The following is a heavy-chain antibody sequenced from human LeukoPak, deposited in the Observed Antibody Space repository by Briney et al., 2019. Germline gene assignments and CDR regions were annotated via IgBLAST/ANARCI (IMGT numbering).Heavy chain of an antibody. Sequence: GGSLRLSCAASGFTFSGYDMNWVRQAPGKGLEWVSSISGSSSYIYYADSMKDRFTISRDNGKNSLYLQMNSLRAEDTAVYFCARGSSNVAARNNWFDPWGQGTLVTVSS. V-gene: IGHV3-21*01. CDR3: ARGSSNVAARNNWFDP. J-gene: IGHJ5*02. CDR1: GFTFSGYD. CDR2: ISGSSSYI. D-gene: IGHD6-6*01.